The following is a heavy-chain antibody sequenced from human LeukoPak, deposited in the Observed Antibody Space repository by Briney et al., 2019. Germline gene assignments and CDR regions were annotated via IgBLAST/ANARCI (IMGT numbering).Heavy chain of an antibody. V-gene: IGHV1-2*02. Sequence: ASMNVSCKASGYSFTGYYIHWVRQAPGQGLEWMGWINPDGDVTKSAQKFQGRVTMTTDKSINTVFMELSGLTSDDTALYYCARGPNHYYYMDFWGKGTTVSVSS. CDR2: INPDGDVT. CDR1: GYSFTGYY. CDR3: ARGPNHYYYMDF. J-gene: IGHJ6*03. D-gene: IGHD2-8*01.